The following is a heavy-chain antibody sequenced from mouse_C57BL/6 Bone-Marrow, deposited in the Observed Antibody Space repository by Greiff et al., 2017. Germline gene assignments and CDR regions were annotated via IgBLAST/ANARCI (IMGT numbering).Heavy chain of an antibody. CDR2: IDPANGNT. CDR1: GFNIKNTS. CDR3: ASGYYGSSYYFDY. J-gene: IGHJ2*01. D-gene: IGHD1-1*01. V-gene: IGHV14-3*01. Sequence: EVQLQQSVAELVRPGASVKLSCTASGFNIKNTSMHWVKQRPEQGLEWIGRIDPANGNTKSAPKFPGTATITADTSSNTAYLQRSSLTSEDTAIYYCASGYYGSSYYFDYWGEGTTLTGSS.